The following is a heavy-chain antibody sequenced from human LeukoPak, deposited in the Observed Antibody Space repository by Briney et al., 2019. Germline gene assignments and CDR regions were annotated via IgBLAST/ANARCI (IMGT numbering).Heavy chain of an antibody. V-gene: IGHV3-21*01. Sequence: VGSLRLSCAASGFTFSSYSMNWVRQAPGKGLEWVSSISSGSSYIYYADSVKGRFTVSRDNAKHSLYLQMNSLRAEDTAVYYCVRDAKQYYDILTGYYNDAFDIWGQGTMVTVSS. CDR1: GFTFSSYS. CDR2: ISSGSSYI. J-gene: IGHJ3*02. D-gene: IGHD3-9*01. CDR3: VRDAKQYYDILTGYYNDAFDI.